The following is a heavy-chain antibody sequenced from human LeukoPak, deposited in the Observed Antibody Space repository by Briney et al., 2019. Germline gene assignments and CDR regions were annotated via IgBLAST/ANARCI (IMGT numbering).Heavy chain of an antibody. CDR3: AKEGDYYGSGSYRDGFDI. J-gene: IGHJ3*02. D-gene: IGHD3-10*01. CDR2: IRYDGSNK. CDR1: GFTFSSYG. Sequence: GGSLRLSCAASGFTFSSYGMHWVRQAPGKGLEWVAFIRYDGSNKYYADSVKGRFTISRDNSKNTLYLQMNSLRPEDTAVYYCAKEGDYYGSGSYRDGFDIWGQGTRATVSS. V-gene: IGHV3-30*02.